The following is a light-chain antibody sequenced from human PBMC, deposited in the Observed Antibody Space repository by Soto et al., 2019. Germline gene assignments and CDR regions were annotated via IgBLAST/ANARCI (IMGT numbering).Light chain of an antibody. CDR3: VSYTRSITV. J-gene: IGLJ2*01. CDR1: SSDVGGYKY. CDR2: EVS. V-gene: IGLV2-14*01. Sequence: QSVLAQPASVSGSPGQSITISCTGSSSDVGGYKYVSWYQHHPGKVPKLIIFEVSNRPSGVSNRFSGSKSGNTASLTISGLAAQDEDDYYCVSYTRSITVFGGGTKVTV.